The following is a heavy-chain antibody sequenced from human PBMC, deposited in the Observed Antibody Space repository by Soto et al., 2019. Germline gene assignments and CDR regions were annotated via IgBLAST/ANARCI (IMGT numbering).Heavy chain of an antibody. Sequence: QVQLQESGPGLVKPSQTLSLTCTVSGGSISSGGHYWSWIRQHPGKGLEWIGYIYDSGSTYYNPSLKSRVTISVDTSKNQFSLKLSSVTAADTAVYYCAREGGIVGATAADYWGQGTLVTVSS. V-gene: IGHV4-31*03. CDR3: AREGGIVGATAADY. CDR2: IYDSGST. D-gene: IGHD1-26*01. CDR1: GGSISSGGHY. J-gene: IGHJ4*02.